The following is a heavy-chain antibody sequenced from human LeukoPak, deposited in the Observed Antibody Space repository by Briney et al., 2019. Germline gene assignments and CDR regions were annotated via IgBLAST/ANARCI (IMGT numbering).Heavy chain of an antibody. CDR1: GFTFSSYG. Sequence: GGSLRLSCAASGFTFSSYGMHWVRQAPGKGLEWVAVISYDGSNKYYADSVKGRFTISRDNSKNTLYLQMNSLRAEDTAVYYCAKDYYDSSGYYHAFDYWGQGTLVTVSS. CDR2: ISYDGSNK. J-gene: IGHJ4*02. CDR3: AKDYYDSSGYYHAFDY. D-gene: IGHD3-22*01. V-gene: IGHV3-30*18.